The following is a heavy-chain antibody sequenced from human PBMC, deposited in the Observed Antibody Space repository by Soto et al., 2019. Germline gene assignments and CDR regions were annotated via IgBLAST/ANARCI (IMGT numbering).Heavy chain of an antibody. V-gene: IGHV4-34*01. Sequence: SETLSLTCAVYGGSFSGYSWSWIRQPPGKGLEWIGEVNHSGSTNYNPSLKSRVTISLDTSKNQFSLRLTSVTAADTAVYYCGVLQEYFDPWGLGTLVTVSS. CDR2: VNHSGST. CDR1: GGSFSGYS. D-gene: IGHD1-1*01. J-gene: IGHJ5*02. CDR3: GVLQEYFDP.